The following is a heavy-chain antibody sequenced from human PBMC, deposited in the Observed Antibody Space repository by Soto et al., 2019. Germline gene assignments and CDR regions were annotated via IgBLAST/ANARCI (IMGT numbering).Heavy chain of an antibody. D-gene: IGHD6-6*01. J-gene: IGHJ5*02. CDR2: IYYSGST. Sequence: SETLSLTCTVSGGSISSGDYYWSWIRQPPGKGLEWIGYIYYSGSTYYNPSLKSRVTISVDTSKNQFSLKLSSVTAADTAVYYCAREKVTWKSAARGWLDPWGQGTLVTVSS. V-gene: IGHV4-30-4*01. CDR1: GGSISSGDYY. CDR3: AREKVTWKSAARGWLDP.